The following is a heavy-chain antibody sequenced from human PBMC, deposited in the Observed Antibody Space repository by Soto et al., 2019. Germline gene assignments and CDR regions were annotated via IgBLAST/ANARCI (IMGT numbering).Heavy chain of an antibody. CDR2: IQSGGPT. J-gene: IGHJ6*04. CDR3: ARDDVLCDGGRCYGVPLDV. D-gene: IGHD2-15*01. CDR1: GFTVSSKY. Sequence: EVHLVESGGGLVQPGGSLRPSCAASGFTVSSKYMSWVRQAPGKGLEWVSLIQSGGPTYYANSVKGRFTISRDTSDNTLHLQMDSLRAEDTAVYYCARDDVLCDGGRCYGVPLDVGGKGNTVTVSS. V-gene: IGHV3-66*01.